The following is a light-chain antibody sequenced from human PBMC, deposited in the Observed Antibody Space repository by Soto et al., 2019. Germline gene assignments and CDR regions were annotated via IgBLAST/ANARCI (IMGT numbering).Light chain of an antibody. V-gene: IGLV2-14*01. J-gene: IGLJ3*02. Sequence: QSALTQPAPVSGSPGQSVTISCTGTSSDIDDYKYVSWYQQHPGKAPKLVISEVTNRPFSVSNRFSGSKSGNMASLTISGLQTDDEATYYCTSYRNTITVFGGGTKLTVL. CDR3: TSYRNTITV. CDR2: EVT. CDR1: SSDIDDYKY.